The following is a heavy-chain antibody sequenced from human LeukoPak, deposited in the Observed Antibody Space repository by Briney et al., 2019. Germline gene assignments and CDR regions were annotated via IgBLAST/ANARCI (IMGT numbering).Heavy chain of an antibody. Sequence: PGGSLRLSCTASGFTFTSYWMSWLRQAPGKGLEWVANIKEDGSEKYYVGSVKGRFTISRDNAKNSLDLQMNSLRAEDTAVYYCARERMNIFGGVIATNLDYWGQGTLVTVSS. J-gene: IGHJ4*02. V-gene: IGHV3-7*01. CDR3: ARERMNIFGGVIATNLDY. CDR1: GFTFTSYW. D-gene: IGHD3-16*02. CDR2: IKEDGSEK.